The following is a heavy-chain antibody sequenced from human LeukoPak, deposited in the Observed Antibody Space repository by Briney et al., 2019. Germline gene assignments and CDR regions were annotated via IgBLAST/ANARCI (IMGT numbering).Heavy chain of an antibody. CDR1: GFTFSSYG. D-gene: IGHD3-16*02. CDR2: IRYDGSNK. CDR3: AKVTGYDYVWGSYRNADY. V-gene: IGHV3-30*02. J-gene: IGHJ4*02. Sequence: PGGSLRLSCAASGFTFSSYGMHWVRQAPGKGLEWVAFIRYDGSNKYYADSVKGRFTISSDNSKNTLYLQMNSLRAEDTAVYYCAKVTGYDYVWGSYRNADYWGQGTLVTVSS.